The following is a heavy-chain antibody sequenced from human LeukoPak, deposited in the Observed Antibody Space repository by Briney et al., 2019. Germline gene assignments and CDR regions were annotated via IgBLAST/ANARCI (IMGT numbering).Heavy chain of an antibody. J-gene: IGHJ4*02. V-gene: IGHV3-30*02. D-gene: IGHD2-15*01. Sequence: PGGSLRLSCAASGFTFSDAWMSWVRQAPGKGLEWVAFIRYDGSNKYYADSVKGRFTISRDNSKNTLYLQMNSLRAEDTAVYYCAKGQIGYCSGGSCYRAPHFDYWGQGTLVTVSS. CDR1: GFTFSDAW. CDR2: IRYDGSNK. CDR3: AKGQIGYCSGGSCYRAPHFDY.